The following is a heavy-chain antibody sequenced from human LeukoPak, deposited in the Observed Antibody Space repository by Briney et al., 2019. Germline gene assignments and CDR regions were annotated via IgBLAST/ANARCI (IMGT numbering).Heavy chain of an antibody. CDR3: ARGNQLLPSEPFDY. Sequence: PSETLSLTCTVSGGSISGYYWSWIRQPPGKGLEWIGEINHSGSTNYNPSLKSRVTISVDTSKNQFSLKLSSVTAADTAVYYCARGNQLLPSEPFDYWGQGTLVTVSS. V-gene: IGHV4-34*01. D-gene: IGHD2-15*01. CDR1: GGSISGYY. J-gene: IGHJ4*02. CDR2: INHSGST.